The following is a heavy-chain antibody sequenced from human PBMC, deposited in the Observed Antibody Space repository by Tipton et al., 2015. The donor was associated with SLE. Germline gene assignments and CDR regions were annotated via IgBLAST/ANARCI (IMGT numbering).Heavy chain of an antibody. D-gene: IGHD3-10*01. CDR2: INHSGST. Sequence: TLSLTCAVYGGSFSGYYWSWIRQPPGKGLEWIGEINHSGSTNYNPSLKSRVTISVDTSKNQFSLKLSSVTAADTAVYYCARELGSTASGRIDWFDPWGQGTLVTVSS. J-gene: IGHJ5*02. V-gene: IGHV4-34*01. CDR3: ARELGSTASGRIDWFDP. CDR1: GGSFSGYY.